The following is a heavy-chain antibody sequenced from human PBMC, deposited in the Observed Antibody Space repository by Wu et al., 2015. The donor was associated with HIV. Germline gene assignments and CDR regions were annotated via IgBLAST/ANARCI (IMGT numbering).Heavy chain of an antibody. D-gene: IGHD3-3*01. J-gene: IGHJ4*02. CDR2: INPNSGGT. Sequence: QVQLVQSGAEVKKPGASMKVSCKASGYTFSDYYIHWVRQAPGQGLEWMGWINPNSGGTNYAQKFQGRVTMTRDTSISTAYMELSRLRSDDTAVYYCAREWVFWSGYYTGSGSGRGAFDYWGQGTLVTVSS. CDR3: AREWVFWSGYYTGSGSGRGAFDY. V-gene: IGHV1-2*02. CDR1: GYTFSDYY.